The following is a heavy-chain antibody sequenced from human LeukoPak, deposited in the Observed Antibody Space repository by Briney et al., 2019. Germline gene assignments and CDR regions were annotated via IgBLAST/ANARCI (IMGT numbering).Heavy chain of an antibody. J-gene: IGHJ3*02. D-gene: IGHD2-2*01. CDR1: GFTFSSYW. V-gene: IGHV3-23*01. Sequence: GGSLRLSCAASGFTFSSYWMHWVRQAPGNGLEWVSAISGSGGSTYYADSVKGRFTISRDNSKNTLYLQMNSLRAEDTAVYYCAKGGYCSSTSCYGVDAFDIWGQGTMVTVSS. CDR2: ISGSGGST. CDR3: AKGGYCSSTSCYGVDAFDI.